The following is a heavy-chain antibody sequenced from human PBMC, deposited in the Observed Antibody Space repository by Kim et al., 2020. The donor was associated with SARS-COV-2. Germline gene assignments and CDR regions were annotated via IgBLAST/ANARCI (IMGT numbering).Heavy chain of an antibody. CDR1: GFTFSGSA. D-gene: IGHD2-2*01. J-gene: IGHJ4*02. V-gene: IGHV3-73*01. CDR2: IRSKANSYAT. Sequence: GGSLRLSCAASGFTFSGSAMHWVRQASGKGLEWVGRIRSKANSYATAYAASVKGRFTISRDDSKNTAYLQMNSLKTEDTAVYYCTTLPIKNCSSTSCYFKGGYWGQGTLVTVSS. CDR3: TTLPIKNCSSTSCYFKGGY.